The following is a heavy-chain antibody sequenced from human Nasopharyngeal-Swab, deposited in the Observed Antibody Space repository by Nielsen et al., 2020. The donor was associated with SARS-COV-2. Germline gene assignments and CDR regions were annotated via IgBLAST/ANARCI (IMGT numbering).Heavy chain of an antibody. J-gene: IGHJ4*02. CDR3: ARRLGLRAPFDY. V-gene: IGHV4-59*08. Sequence: SETLSLTCTVSGGSMSNFHWSWIRLSPGKGLGWIGYVYDSGSTKYNPSLNSRVTISVDTSKTQFSLKVRSVTAADTAVYFCARRLGLRAPFDYWGQGTLVTVSS. CDR1: GGSMSNFH. D-gene: IGHD5/OR15-5a*01. CDR2: VYDSGST.